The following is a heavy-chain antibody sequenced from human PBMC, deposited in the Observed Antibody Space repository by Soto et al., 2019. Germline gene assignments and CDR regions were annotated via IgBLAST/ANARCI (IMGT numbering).Heavy chain of an antibody. V-gene: IGHV1-18*01. D-gene: IGHD2-2*01. CDR2: ISAYNGNT. Sequence: GASLKVSCKASGYTFTSYGISWVRQAPGQGLEWMGWISAYNGNTNYAQKLQGRVTMTTDTSTSTAYMELRSLRSDDTAVYYCATVSGSTVPNYFDYWGQGTLVTVSS. J-gene: IGHJ4*02. CDR1: GYTFTSYG. CDR3: ATVSGSTVPNYFDY.